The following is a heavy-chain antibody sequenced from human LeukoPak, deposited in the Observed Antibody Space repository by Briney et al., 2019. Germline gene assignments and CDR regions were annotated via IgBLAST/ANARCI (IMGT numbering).Heavy chain of an antibody. CDR1: GFTFSRYW. J-gene: IGHJ4*02. D-gene: IGHD3-22*01. CDR2: IKQDGSEK. V-gene: IGHV3-7*01. Sequence: PGGSLRPSCAASGFTFSRYWMSWVRQAPGKGLEWVANIKQDGSEKYYVDSVKGRFTISRHNDKNSLYLQMNSLRAEDTAVYYCARAVSYYDSSGLYYFDYWGQGTLVTVSS. CDR3: ARAVSYYDSSGLYYFDY.